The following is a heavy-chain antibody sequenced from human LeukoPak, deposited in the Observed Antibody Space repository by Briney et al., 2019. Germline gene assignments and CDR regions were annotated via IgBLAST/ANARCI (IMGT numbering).Heavy chain of an antibody. CDR2: IYYSGST. D-gene: IGHD5-18*01. CDR3: ARDAGYIGYYYMDV. J-gene: IGHJ6*03. CDR1: GGSISSSSYY. V-gene: IGHV4-39*07. Sequence: SETLSLTCTVSGGSISSSSYYWGWIRQPPGKGLECIGSIYYSGSTNYNPSLKSRVTISVDTSKNQFSLKLSSVTAADTAVYYCARDAGYIGYYYMDVWGKGTTVTISS.